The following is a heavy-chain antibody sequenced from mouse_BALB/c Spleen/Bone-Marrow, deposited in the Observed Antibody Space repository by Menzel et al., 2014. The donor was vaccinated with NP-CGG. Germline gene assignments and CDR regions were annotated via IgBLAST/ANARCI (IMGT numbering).Heavy chain of an antibody. CDR2: ISYSGNA. D-gene: IGHD1-2*01. CDR3: ARGNGYHFDY. Sequence: EVQRVESRPSLVKPSQTLSLTCSVTGDSITSSYWNWIRKFPGNKLEYMGYISYSGNAYYNPSLKSRISLTRDTSKNQYYLQLNSVTTEDTATYFCARGNGYHFDYWGQGTTLTVSS. J-gene: IGHJ2*01. V-gene: IGHV3-8*02. CDR1: GDSITSSY.